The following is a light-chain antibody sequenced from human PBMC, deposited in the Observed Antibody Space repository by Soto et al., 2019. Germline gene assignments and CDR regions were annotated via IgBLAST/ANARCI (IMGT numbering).Light chain of an antibody. V-gene: IGLV1-40*01. J-gene: IGLJ1*01. CDR3: SSYTSSSTKV. Sequence: QSVLTQPPSVSGAPGQRVTISCTGSSSNIGAGYDVHWYQQLPGTAPKLMIYEVSNRPSGVSNRFSGSKSGNAASLTISGLQAEDEADYYCSSYTSSSTKVFGTGTKVTVL. CDR1: SSNIGAGYD. CDR2: EVS.